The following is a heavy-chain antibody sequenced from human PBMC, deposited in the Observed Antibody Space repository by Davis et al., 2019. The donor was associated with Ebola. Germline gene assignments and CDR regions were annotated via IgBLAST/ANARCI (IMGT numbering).Heavy chain of an antibody. CDR2: INPSGGST. V-gene: IGHV1-46*01. CDR3: AVLGAAARPLHYYYYGMDV. CDR1: GYTFTSYY. D-gene: IGHD6-6*01. J-gene: IGHJ6*02. Sequence: ASVKVSCKASGYTFTSYYMHWVRQAPGQGLEWMGIINPSGGSTSYAQKFQGRVTITRDTSASTAYMELSSLRSEDTAVYYCAVLGAAARPLHYYYYGMDVWGQGTTVTVSS.